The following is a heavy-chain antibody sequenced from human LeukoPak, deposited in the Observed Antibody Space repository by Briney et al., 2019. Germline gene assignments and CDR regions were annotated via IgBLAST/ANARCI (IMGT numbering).Heavy chain of an antibody. CDR1: GYTLTELS. CDR2: FDPEDGET. D-gene: IGHD3-10*01. V-gene: IGHV1-24*01. CDR3: ATQPRFGELLRYNWFDP. Sequence: ASVKVSCKVSGYTLTELSMHWVRQAPGKGLEWMGGFDPEDGETIYAQKFQGRVTMTEDTSTDTAYMELSSLRSEDTAVYYCATQPRFGELLRYNWFDPWGQGTLVTVSS. J-gene: IGHJ5*02.